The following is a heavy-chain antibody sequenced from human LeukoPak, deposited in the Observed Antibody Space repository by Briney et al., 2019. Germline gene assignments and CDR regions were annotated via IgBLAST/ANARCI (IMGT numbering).Heavy chain of an antibody. CDR1: GGSVISTNW. CDR3: AREGGFYRPLDY. CDR2: VHLDGRT. Sequence: SGTLSLTCGVSGGSVISTNWWTWVRQPPRKGLEWIGEVHLDGRTNYNPSLESRLTISVDLSENHVSLKLTSVTAADTAVYYCAREGGFYRPLDYSGQGTLVTVSS. J-gene: IGHJ4*02. D-gene: IGHD3-3*01. V-gene: IGHV4-4*02.